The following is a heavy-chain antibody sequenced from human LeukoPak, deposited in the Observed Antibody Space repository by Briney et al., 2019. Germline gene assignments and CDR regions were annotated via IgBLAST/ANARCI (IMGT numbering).Heavy chain of an antibody. J-gene: IGHJ4*02. Sequence: GGSLRLSCAASGFTFSSYSMNWVRQAPGKGLERVSSISSSSYIYYADSVKGRFTISRDNAKNSLYLQMNSRRAEDTAVYYWARDGSKGWLLYKYFDYWAREPWSPSPQ. CDR2: ISSSSYI. CDR1: GFTFSSYS. CDR3: ARDGSKGWLLYKYFDY. V-gene: IGHV3-21*01. D-gene: IGHD3-3*01.